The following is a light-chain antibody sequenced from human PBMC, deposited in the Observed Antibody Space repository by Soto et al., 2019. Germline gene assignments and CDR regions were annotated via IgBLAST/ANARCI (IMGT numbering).Light chain of an antibody. Sequence: EIVLPQSPGTLSLSPGESSTLSCRARQSVSSSYLAWYQQKPGQAPRLLIYGASSRATGIPDRFSGSGSGTDFTLTISRLEPEDFAVYYCQQYGSSPPWTVGQGTKVDIK. CDR1: QSVSSSY. CDR3: QQYGSSPPWT. V-gene: IGKV3-20*01. J-gene: IGKJ1*01. CDR2: GAS.